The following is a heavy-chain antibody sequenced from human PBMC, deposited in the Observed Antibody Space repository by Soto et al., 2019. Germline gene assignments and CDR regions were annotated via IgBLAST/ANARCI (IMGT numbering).Heavy chain of an antibody. CDR1: GGTFSSYA. CDR3: AREGAAIVGATSIWFDP. V-gene: IGHV1-69*13. J-gene: IGHJ5*02. CDR2: IIPIFGTA. Sequence: SVKVSCKASGGTFSSYAISWVRQAPGQGLEWMGGIIPIFGTANYAQKFQGRVTITADESTSTAYMELSSLRSEDTAVYYCAREGAAIVGATSIWFDPWGQGTLVTVSS. D-gene: IGHD1-26*01.